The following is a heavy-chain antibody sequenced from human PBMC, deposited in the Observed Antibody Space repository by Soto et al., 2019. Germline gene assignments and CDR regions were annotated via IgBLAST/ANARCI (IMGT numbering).Heavy chain of an antibody. CDR2: ISSSGSTI. D-gene: IGHD2-15*01. CDR3: ARVLLRGAYFDY. CDR1: GFTFSDYY. J-gene: IGHJ4*02. Sequence: QVQLVESGGGLVKPGGSLRLSCAASGFTFSDYYMSWIRQAPGKGLEWVSYISSSGSTIYYADSVKGRFTISRDNARTSLYLQMNGLRAEATAVYSCARVLLRGAYFDYWGQGTLVTVSS. V-gene: IGHV3-11*01.